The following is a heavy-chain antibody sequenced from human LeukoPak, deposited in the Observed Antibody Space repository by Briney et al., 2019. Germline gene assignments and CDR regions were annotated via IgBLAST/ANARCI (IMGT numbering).Heavy chain of an antibody. V-gene: IGHV1-69*04. Sequence: GASVKVSCKASGGTFSSYAISWVRQAPGQGLEWMGRIIPILGMANYAQKFQGRVTITADKSTSTAYMELSSLRSEDTAVYYCARDFQQAYGDYGDYFDYWGQGTLVTVSS. CDR3: ARDFQQAYGDYGDYFDY. CDR2: IIPILGMA. D-gene: IGHD4-17*01. J-gene: IGHJ4*02. CDR1: GGTFSSYA.